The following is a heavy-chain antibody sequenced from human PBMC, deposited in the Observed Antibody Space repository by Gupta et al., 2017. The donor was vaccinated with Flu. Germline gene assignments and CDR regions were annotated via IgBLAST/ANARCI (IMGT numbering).Heavy chain of an antibody. V-gene: IGHV2-70*04. D-gene: IGHD6-13*01. Sequence: PGKALEWLARIDWDDDKFYSTSLKTRLTISKDTSKNQVVLTMTNMDPVDTATYYCARTLGYSSSWYENWFDPWGQGTLVTVSS. CDR2: IDWDDDK. CDR3: ARTLGYSSSWYENWFDP. J-gene: IGHJ5*02.